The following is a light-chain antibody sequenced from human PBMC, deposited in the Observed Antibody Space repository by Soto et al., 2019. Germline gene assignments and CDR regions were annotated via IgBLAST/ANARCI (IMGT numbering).Light chain of an antibody. V-gene: IGKV3-11*01. CDR2: DTS. CDR1: QSVSTY. J-gene: IGKJ4*01. CDR3: QQRRNWPLT. Sequence: DIVLTQSPATLSLSPGERATLSCRASQSVSTYLAWYQQRPGQAPRLLIYDTSNRATGIPPRFSGSGSGTDFTLTISRLEPEDFAVYYCQQRRNWPLTFGGGTKVEIK.